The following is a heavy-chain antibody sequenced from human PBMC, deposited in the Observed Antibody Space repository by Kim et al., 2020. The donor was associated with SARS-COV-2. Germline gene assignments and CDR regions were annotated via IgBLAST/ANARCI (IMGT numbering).Heavy chain of an antibody. J-gene: IGHJ5*02. V-gene: IGHV4-39*01. CDR2: VYYSGGA. CDR3: ARTSSGTSRRGYGS. D-gene: IGHD5-12*01. Sequence: SETLSLTCNVSGGSISTSSYYWAWIRQPPGKGREWIASVYYSGGAWYNPSLRPPVTISVDTSKNQISLSLNSVTTADTAVYHCARTSSGTSRRGYGSWGQGTLVPVSS. CDR1: GGSISTSSYY.